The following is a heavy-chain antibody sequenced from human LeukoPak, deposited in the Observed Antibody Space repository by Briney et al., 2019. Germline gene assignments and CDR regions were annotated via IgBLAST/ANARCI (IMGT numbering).Heavy chain of an antibody. CDR3: ATEGIAAEYYFDY. V-gene: IGHV1-24*01. D-gene: IGHD6-13*01. CDR1: GYSLTELS. J-gene: IGHJ4*02. Sequence: GAAVKVSCKVSGYSLTELSMHWVRQAPGKGLEWMGGFDPEDGETIYAQKFQGRVTMTEDTSTDTAYMELSSLRSEDTAVYYCATEGIAAEYYFDYWGQGTLVTVSS. CDR2: FDPEDGET.